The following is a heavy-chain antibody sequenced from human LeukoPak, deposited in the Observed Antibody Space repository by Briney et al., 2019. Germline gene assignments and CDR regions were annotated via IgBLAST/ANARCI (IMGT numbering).Heavy chain of an antibody. CDR3: ARADQVIVGATQFDY. D-gene: IGHD1-26*01. CDR2: ISACNGNT. J-gene: IGHJ4*02. CDR1: GYTFTSYG. V-gene: IGHV1-18*01. Sequence: GASVKVSCKASGYTFTSYGISWVRQAPGQGLEWMGWISACNGNTNYAQKFQGRVTITTDESTSTAYMELSSLRSEDTAVYYCARADQVIVGATQFDYWGQGTLVTVSS.